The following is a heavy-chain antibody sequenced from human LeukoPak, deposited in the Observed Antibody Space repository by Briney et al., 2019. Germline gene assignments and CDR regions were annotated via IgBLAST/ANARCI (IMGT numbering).Heavy chain of an antibody. D-gene: IGHD1-26*01. Sequence: SPTLSLTFAISGDSVSSNSDAWNWIRQSPSRGLEWLGSTYYRSKWYDDYAVSMKSRITINPDTSKNQFSLQLNSVTPEDTAVYYCARDLGGSHLDHWGQGTLVTVSS. CDR2: TYYRSKWYD. CDR3: ARDLGGSHLDH. V-gene: IGHV6-1*01. J-gene: IGHJ4*02. CDR1: GDSVSSNSDA.